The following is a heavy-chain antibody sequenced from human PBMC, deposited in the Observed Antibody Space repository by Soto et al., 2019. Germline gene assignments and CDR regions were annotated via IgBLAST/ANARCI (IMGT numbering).Heavy chain of an antibody. CDR3: ARRGGQWLDHYYGMDV. J-gene: IGHJ6*02. D-gene: IGHD6-19*01. CDR2: ISAYNGNT. V-gene: IGHV1-18*01. Sequence: ASVKVSCKASGYTFTSYGISWVRQAPGQGLEWMGWISAYNGNTKYSQKFQGRVTITTDTSTNTAYMELRSLRSEDTAVYYCARRGGQWLDHYYGMDVWGQGTTVTVSS. CDR1: GYTFTSYG.